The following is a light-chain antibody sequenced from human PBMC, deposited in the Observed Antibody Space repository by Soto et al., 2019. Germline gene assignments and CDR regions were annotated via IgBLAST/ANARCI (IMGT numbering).Light chain of an antibody. Sequence: EIVLTQSPGTLSLSPGERATLSCRASQSVSSSYLAWHQQKPGQAPRLLIYGASIRATGIPDRFSGSGSGTDFTLTISTLEPEDFAVYYCQQYGSSPPNTFGQGTKLEIK. CDR3: QQYGSSPPNT. CDR1: QSVSSSY. CDR2: GAS. J-gene: IGKJ2*01. V-gene: IGKV3-20*01.